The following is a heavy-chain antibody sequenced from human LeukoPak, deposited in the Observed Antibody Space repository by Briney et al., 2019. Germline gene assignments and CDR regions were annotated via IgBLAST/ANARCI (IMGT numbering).Heavy chain of an antibody. Sequence: GGSLRLSCAASGFTFSSYAMSLVRQARGKGLEWVSAVSGSAGTTYYADSVKGRFTISRDNSKNTLYLQMNSLRAEDTALYYCARTPLVRYFDSWGQGTLVTVSS. CDR3: ARTPLVRYFDS. J-gene: IGHJ4*02. CDR2: VSGSAGTT. CDR1: GFTFSSYA. V-gene: IGHV3-23*01. D-gene: IGHD2-2*01.